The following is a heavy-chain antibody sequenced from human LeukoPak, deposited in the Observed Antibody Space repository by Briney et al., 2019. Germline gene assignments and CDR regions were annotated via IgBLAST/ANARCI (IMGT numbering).Heavy chain of an antibody. D-gene: IGHD4-17*01. V-gene: IGHV4-30-2*02. CDR1: GGSISSGRYS. Sequence: SETLSLTCAVSGGSISSGRYSWSWIQQPPGKGLEWIGYIYHSGSTYYNPPLKSRVTISVDTSKNQFSLKLSSVTAADTAVYYCARSTINRYRKTTVTTFDYWGQGTLVTVSS. J-gene: IGHJ4*02. CDR2: IYHSGST. CDR3: ARSTINRYRKTTVTTFDY.